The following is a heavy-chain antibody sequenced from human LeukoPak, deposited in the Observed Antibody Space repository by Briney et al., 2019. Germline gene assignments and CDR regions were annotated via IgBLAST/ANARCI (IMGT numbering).Heavy chain of an antibody. D-gene: IGHD3-22*01. V-gene: IGHV3-30-3*01. Sequence: GGSLRLSCAASGFTFSSYAMHWVRQAPGKGLEWVAVISYGGSNKYYADSVKGRFTISRDNSKNTLYLQMNSLRAEDTAVYYCASFRALNYYDSSGYDYWGQGTLVTVSS. J-gene: IGHJ4*02. CDR3: ASFRALNYYDSSGYDY. CDR1: GFTFSSYA. CDR2: ISYGGSNK.